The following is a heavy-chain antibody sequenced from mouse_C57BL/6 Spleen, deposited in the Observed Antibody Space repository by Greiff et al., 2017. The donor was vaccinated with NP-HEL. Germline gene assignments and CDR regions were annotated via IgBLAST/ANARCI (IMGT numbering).Heavy chain of an antibody. CDR2: IDPSDSYT. D-gene: IGHD2-5*01. CDR3: ARGDSNYGEGAMDY. Sequence: QVQLQQPGAELVRPGTSVKLSCKASGYTFTSYWMHWVKQRPGQGLEWIGVIDPSDSYTNYNQKFKGKATLTVDTSSSTAYMQLSSLTSEDSAVYYCARGDSNYGEGAMDYWGQGTSVTVSS. CDR1: GYTFTSYW. J-gene: IGHJ4*01. V-gene: IGHV1-59*01.